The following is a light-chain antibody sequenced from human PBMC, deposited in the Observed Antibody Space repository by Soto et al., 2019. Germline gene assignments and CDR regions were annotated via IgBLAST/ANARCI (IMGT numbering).Light chain of an antibody. Sequence: QSALTQPASVSGSPGQSITISCTGTSSDVGGYNWVSWYQQHPGKAPKLMIYDVSSRPSGVSNRFSGSKSGITASLTISGLQAVDEADYHCSSYTSTNSVVFGGGTKLTVL. V-gene: IGLV2-14*03. CDR3: SSYTSTNSVV. CDR2: DVS. J-gene: IGLJ3*02. CDR1: SSDVGGYNW.